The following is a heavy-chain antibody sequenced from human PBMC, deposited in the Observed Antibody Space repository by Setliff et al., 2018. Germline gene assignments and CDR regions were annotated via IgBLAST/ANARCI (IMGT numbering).Heavy chain of an antibody. CDR2: IYHSGNT. J-gene: IGHJ4*02. CDR3: ARHVGGAGGLDY. CDR1: GGSISSYY. V-gene: IGHV4-59*05. D-gene: IGHD1-26*01. Sequence: SETLSLTCTVSGGSISSYYWSWIRQPAGKGLEWIGSIYHSGNTHYTPSLKSRVTISVDTSNNQFSLKLNSVTAADTGVYYCARHVGGAGGLDYWGQGTLVTVSS.